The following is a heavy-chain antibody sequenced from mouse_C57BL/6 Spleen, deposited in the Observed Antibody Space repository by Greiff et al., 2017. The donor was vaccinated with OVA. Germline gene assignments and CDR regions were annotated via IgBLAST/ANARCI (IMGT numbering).Heavy chain of an antibody. J-gene: IGHJ1*03. D-gene: IGHD4-1*01. CDR1: GFTFTDYY. CDR3: ARYRSGTGGDV. CDR2: IRNKANGYTT. V-gene: IGHV7-3*01. Sequence: EVKVVESGGGLVQPGGSLSLSCAASGFTFTDYYMSWVRQPPGKALEWLGFIRNKANGYTTEYSASVKGRFTIYRDNSQSILYLQMNALRAEDSATYDCARYRSGTGGDVWGTGTTVTVSS.